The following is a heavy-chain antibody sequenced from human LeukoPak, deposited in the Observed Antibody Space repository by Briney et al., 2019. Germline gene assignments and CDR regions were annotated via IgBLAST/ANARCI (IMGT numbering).Heavy chain of an antibody. V-gene: IGHV4-59*08. J-gene: IGHJ6*02. CDR3: SRQMYLGGMDV. CDR2: IYNSGST. D-gene: IGHD2-8*01. Sequence: SETLSLTCTVSGGSISSYYWSCIRQPPGRGLEWIGYIYNSGSTNYNPSLNSRVTISVDTSKNQFSLKLSSVTAADTAVYYCSRQMYLGGMDVWGQGATVTVSS. CDR1: GGSISSYY.